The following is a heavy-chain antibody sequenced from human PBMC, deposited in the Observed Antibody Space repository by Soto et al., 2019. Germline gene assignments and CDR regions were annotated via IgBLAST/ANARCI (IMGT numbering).Heavy chain of an antibody. CDR2: MNPNSGDT. Sequence: QVQLVQAGAEVKKPGASVKVSCKASGYTFSDHDINWVRQATGQGPEWLGGMNPNSGDTGYAQNFQGRVTMTRDNSIRTAYMELSSLRSEDTAVYYCARVGGNWNDDYFDYWGQGTLVTVSS. CDR3: ARVGGNWNDDYFDY. CDR1: GYTFSDHD. V-gene: IGHV1-8*01. D-gene: IGHD1-1*01. J-gene: IGHJ4*02.